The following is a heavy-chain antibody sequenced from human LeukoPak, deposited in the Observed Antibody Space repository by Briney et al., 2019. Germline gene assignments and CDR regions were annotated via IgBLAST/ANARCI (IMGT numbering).Heavy chain of an antibody. V-gene: IGHV3-73*01. CDR2: IRSKANSYAT. CDR3: TIRLGYCSSTSCYQFDY. D-gene: IGHD2-2*01. J-gene: IGHJ4*02. Sequence: GXSLRLSCAASGFTFSGSAMHWVRQASGKGLEWVGRIRSKANSYATAYAASVKGSLTISRDDSNKTAYLQMNSLKTEDTAVYYCTIRLGYCSSTSCYQFDYWGQGTLVTVSS. CDR1: GFTFSGSA.